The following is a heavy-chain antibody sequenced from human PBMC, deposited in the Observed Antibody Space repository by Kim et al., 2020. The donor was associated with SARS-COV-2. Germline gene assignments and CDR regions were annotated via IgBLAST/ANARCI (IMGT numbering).Heavy chain of an antibody. D-gene: IGHD3-10*01. V-gene: IGHV3-21*01. Sequence: GGSLRLSCAASEFTFSRYSMNWVRQAPGKGLEWVSTISRNSDYIYYADSVEGRFTISRDNAKNSLYLQMNSLRADDTAMYYCARDLSLGRPGRVDYWGQGTRVRVST. J-gene: IGHJ4*02. CDR1: EFTFSRYS. CDR2: ISRNSDYI. CDR3: ARDLSLGRPGRVDY.